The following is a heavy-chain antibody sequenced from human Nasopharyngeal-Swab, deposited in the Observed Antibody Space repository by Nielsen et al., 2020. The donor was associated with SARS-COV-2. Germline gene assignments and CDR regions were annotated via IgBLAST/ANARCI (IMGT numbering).Heavy chain of an antibody. CDR2: ISSSSSYI. CDR3: ASLRYYDFWSGYYPKDYYYYMDV. V-gene: IGHV3-21*01. J-gene: IGHJ6*03. CDR1: GFTFSSYS. Sequence: GGSLRLSCAASGFTFSSYSMNWVRQAPGKGLEWVSSISSSSSYIYYADSVKGRFTISRDNAKNSLYLQMNSLRAGDTAVYYCASLRYYDFWSGYYPKDYYYYMDVWGKGTTVTVSS. D-gene: IGHD3-3*01.